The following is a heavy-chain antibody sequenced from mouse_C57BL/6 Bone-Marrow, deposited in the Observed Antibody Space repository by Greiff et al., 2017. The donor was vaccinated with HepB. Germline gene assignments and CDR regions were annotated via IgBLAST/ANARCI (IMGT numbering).Heavy chain of an antibody. J-gene: IGHJ1*03. Sequence: EVKVVESGEGLVKPGGSLKLSCAASGFTFSSYAMSWVRQTPEKRLEWVAYISSGGDYIYYADTVKGRFTISRDNARNTLYLQMSSLKSEDTAMYYCTTTGDYWYFDVWGTGTTVTVSS. D-gene: IGHD1-1*01. V-gene: IGHV5-9-1*02. CDR2: ISSGGDYI. CDR1: GFTFSSYA. CDR3: TTTGDYWYFDV.